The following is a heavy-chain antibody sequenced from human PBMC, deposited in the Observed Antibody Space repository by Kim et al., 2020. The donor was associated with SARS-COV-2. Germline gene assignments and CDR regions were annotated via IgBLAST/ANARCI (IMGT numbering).Heavy chain of an antibody. D-gene: IGHD3-3*01. Sequence: GGSLRLSCAASGFTFSSYGMHWVRQAPGKGLEWVAVISYDGSNKYYADSVKGRFTISRDNSKNTLYLQMNSLRAEDTAVYYCAKVGYDFWSGYRSGYYFDYWGQGTLVTVSS. CDR3: AKVGYDFWSGYRSGYYFDY. V-gene: IGHV3-30*18. J-gene: IGHJ4*02. CDR1: GFTFSSYG. CDR2: ISYDGSNK.